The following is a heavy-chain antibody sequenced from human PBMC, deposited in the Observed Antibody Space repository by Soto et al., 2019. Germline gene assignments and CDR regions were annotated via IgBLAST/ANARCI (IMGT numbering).Heavy chain of an antibody. Sequence: EVQLVATGGGLIQPGGSLRLSCAASGFTVSINYISWVRQAPGKGLEWVSVIYSGGTTYYADSVKGRFTISRDDSKNTLYLQMNSLRAEDTAVYYCARAGVDILTGHMYWYFDLWGRGTLVTVSS. J-gene: IGHJ2*01. D-gene: IGHD3-9*01. CDR3: ARAGVDILTGHMYWYFDL. CDR2: IYSGGTT. CDR1: GFTVSINY. V-gene: IGHV3-53*02.